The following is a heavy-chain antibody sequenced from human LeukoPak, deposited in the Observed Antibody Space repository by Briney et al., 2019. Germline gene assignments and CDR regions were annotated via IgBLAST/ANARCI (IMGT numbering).Heavy chain of an antibody. V-gene: IGHV3-74*01. CDR2: IHGDGDNI. Sequence: GGSLRLSCAASGFPFSSYAMYWIRQAPGKGLVWVARIHGDGDNISYADSVRGRFTISRDNAKDTLYLHMNSLRPEDTAVYYCARAQVGAPTDLWGQGTLVTVSS. D-gene: IGHD1-26*01. J-gene: IGHJ5*02. CDR1: GFPFSSYA. CDR3: ARAQVGAPTDL.